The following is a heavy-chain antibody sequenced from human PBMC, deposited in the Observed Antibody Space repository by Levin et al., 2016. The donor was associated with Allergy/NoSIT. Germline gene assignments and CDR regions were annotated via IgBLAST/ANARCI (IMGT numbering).Heavy chain of an antibody. CDR1: GYTFTNYY. CDR3: ARDYSSIWYGTFDY. D-gene: IGHD6-13*01. Sequence: ASVKVSCKASGYTFTNYYMYWVRLAPGQGLELVGRINPSTGGTDYSQKFQGRVTMTRDAAVNTVYMEVTRLTSDDSAVYFCARDYSSIWYGTFDYWGQGTLVTVSS. J-gene: IGHJ4*02. V-gene: IGHV1-2*06. CDR2: INPSTGGT.